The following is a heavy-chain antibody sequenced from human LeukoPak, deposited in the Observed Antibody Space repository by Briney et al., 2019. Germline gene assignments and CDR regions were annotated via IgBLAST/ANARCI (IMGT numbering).Heavy chain of an antibody. J-gene: IGHJ4*02. CDR3: ATDPIVRLPYNY. V-gene: IGHV1-24*01. CDR2: FDPEDGET. D-gene: IGHD4-11*01. Sequence: ASVKVSCKVSGYTLTELSMHWVRQAPGKGREWMGGFDPEDGETIYAQKFQGRVTMTEDTSTDTAYMELSSLRSEDTAVYYCATDPIVRLPYNYWGQGTLVTVSS. CDR1: GYTLTELS.